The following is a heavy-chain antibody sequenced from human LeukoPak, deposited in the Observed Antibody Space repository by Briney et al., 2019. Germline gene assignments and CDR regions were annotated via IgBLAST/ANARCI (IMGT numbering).Heavy chain of an antibody. Sequence: ASVKVSCKASGYTFTSYGISWVRQAPGQGLEWMGWISAYNGNTNYAQKLQGRVTMTTDTSTSTAYMELRSLRSDDTAVYYCASGSSGSYYSGMDVWGQGTTVTVSS. CDR2: ISAYNGNT. D-gene: IGHD3-10*01. V-gene: IGHV1-18*01. J-gene: IGHJ6*02. CDR3: ASGSSGSYYSGMDV. CDR1: GYTFTSYG.